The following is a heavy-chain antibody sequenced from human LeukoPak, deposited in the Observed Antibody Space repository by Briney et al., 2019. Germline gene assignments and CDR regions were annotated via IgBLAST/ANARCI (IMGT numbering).Heavy chain of an antibody. CDR3: AKNGLATGTRDFFDY. J-gene: IGHJ4*02. CDR1: GFIFSHYG. Sequence: GGSLRLSCAASGFIFSHYGMHWVRLAPGKGLEWVAYIRYDGKNKHYADSVKGRFIISRDNSTNTLYLQMNSLRVEDTAVYYCAKNGLATGTRDFFDYWGQGTLLTVSS. V-gene: IGHV3-30*02. CDR2: IRYDGKNK. D-gene: IGHD6-13*01.